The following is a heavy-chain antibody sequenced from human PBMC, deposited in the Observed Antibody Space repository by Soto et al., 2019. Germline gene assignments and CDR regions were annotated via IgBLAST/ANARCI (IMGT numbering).Heavy chain of an antibody. J-gene: IGHJ6*02. CDR3: ARLNGYCISTNCHGYYGMDV. Sequence: SETLSLTCSVSGGFVSSSGYSWGWIRQSPGKGLEWIGTIYSSENTYYNPSLLSRVTISVDTSKNEFSLRLSSVTAADTAVYYCARLNGYCISTNCHGYYGMDVWGQGTTVTVSS. D-gene: IGHD2-2*03. CDR2: IYSSENT. V-gene: IGHV4-39*01. CDR1: GGFVSSSGYS.